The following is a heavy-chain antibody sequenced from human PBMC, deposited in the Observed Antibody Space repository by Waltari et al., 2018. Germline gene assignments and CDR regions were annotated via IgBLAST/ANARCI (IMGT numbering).Heavy chain of an antibody. V-gene: IGHV3-30*02. D-gene: IGHD5-12*01. CDR1: GFTFSSYG. J-gene: IGHJ4*02. CDR2: IRVDGSNK. CDR3: AKDVVATIERFLDY. Sequence: QVQLVESGGGVVQPGGSLRLSCAASGFTFSSYGMHWFRQAPGKGLEWVAFIRVDGSNKYYADSVKGRFTISRDKSKNTLDLQINSLRAEDTAVYYCAKDVVATIERFLDYLGQGTLVTVSS.